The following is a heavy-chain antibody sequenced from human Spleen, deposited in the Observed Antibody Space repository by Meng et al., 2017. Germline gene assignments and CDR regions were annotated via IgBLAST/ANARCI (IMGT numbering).Heavy chain of an antibody. CDR3: ARDLNSGYYYDSRGFDY. Sequence: GESLKISCAASGFTFSDYYMIWIRQTPGKGLEWVSYISSSGSTIYYADSVKGRFTISRDNAKNSLSLQMKSLRAEDTAVYYCARDLNSGYYYDSRGFDYWGQGTLVTVSS. J-gene: IGHJ4*02. V-gene: IGHV3-11*01. CDR1: GFTFSDYY. CDR2: ISSSGSTI. D-gene: IGHD3-22*01.